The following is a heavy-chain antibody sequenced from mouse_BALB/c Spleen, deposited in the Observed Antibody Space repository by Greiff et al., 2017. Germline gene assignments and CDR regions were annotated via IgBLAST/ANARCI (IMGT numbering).Heavy chain of an antibody. D-gene: IGHD2-1*01. CDR1: GFTFSSYT. CDR2: ISSGGGNT. J-gene: IGHJ2*01. Sequence: DVKLVESGGGLVKPGGSLKLSCAASGFTFSSYTMSWVRQTPEKRLEWVATISSGGGNTYYPDSVKGRFTISRDNAKNNLYLQMSSLRSEDTALYYCARYGGNYAFDYWGQGTTLTVSS. CDR3: ARYGGNYAFDY. V-gene: IGHV5-9*03.